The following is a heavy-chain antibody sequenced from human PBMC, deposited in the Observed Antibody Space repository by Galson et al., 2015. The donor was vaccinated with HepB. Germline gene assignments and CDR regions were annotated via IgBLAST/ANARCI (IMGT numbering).Heavy chain of an antibody. Sequence: SLRLSCAASGFTFSSYGMHWVRQAPGKGLEWVAFIRYDGSNKYYADSVKGRFTISRDNSKNTLCLQMNSLRAEDTAVYYCAKAQSLYGSGSPNPFYFDYWGQGTLVTVSS. CDR2: IRYDGSNK. V-gene: IGHV3-30*02. CDR1: GFTFSSYG. J-gene: IGHJ4*02. CDR3: AKAQSLYGSGSPNPFYFDY. D-gene: IGHD3-10*01.